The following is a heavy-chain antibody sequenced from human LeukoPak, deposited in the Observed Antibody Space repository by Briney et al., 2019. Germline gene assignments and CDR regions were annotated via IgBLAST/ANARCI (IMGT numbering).Heavy chain of an antibody. D-gene: IGHD4-11*01. CDR3: AREGTV. J-gene: IGHJ4*02. V-gene: IGHV3-23*01. CDR2: ISHSGDRT. CDR1: GFTFTTYA. Sequence: GGSLRLSCAASGFTFTTYAMSWVRQAPGKGLEWVSAISHSGDRTYYGDSVKGRFTISRDNSKNTLYLQMNSLRAEDTAVYYCAREGTVRGQGTLVTVSS.